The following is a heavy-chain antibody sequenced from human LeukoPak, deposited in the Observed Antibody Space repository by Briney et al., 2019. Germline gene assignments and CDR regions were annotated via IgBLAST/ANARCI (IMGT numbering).Heavy chain of an antibody. CDR2: IYHSGST. Sequence: SETLSLTCAVYGGSFSGYYWSWIRQPPGKGLEWIGEIYHSGSTNYNPSLKSRVTISVDTSKNQFSLKLSSVTAADTAVYYCARIWLHTHYYYYGMDVWGQGTTVAVSS. V-gene: IGHV4-34*01. CDR3: ARIWLHTHYYYYGMDV. CDR1: GGSFSGYY. J-gene: IGHJ6*02. D-gene: IGHD5-24*01.